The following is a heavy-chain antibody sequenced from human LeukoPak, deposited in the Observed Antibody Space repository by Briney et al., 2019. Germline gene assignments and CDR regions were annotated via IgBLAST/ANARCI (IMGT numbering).Heavy chain of an antibody. J-gene: IGHJ3*02. CDR3: ARQLKVGTFEAFDI. D-gene: IGHD1-26*01. CDR2: IYHSGST. CDR1: GYSISSGYY. V-gene: IGHV4-38-2*01. Sequence: SETLSLTCAVSGYSISSGYYWGWIRQPPGKGLEWIGSIYHSGSTYYNPSLRSRVTISVDTSKNQFSLKLSSVTAADTAVYYCARQLKVGTFEAFDIWGQGTMVTVSS.